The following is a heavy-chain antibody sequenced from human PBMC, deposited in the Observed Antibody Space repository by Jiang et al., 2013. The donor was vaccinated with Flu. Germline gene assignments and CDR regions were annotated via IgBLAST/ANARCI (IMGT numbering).Heavy chain of an antibody. V-gene: IGHV1-2*02. Sequence: SGAEVKKPGASVKVSCKASGYTFTGYYMHWVRQAPGQGLEWMGWINPTSGGTNYAQNFQGRVTMTRDTSISTAYMELSSLRFDDTAVYYCARDAAAVAGTVWFDPWGQGTLVTVSS. J-gene: IGHJ5*02. CDR1: GYTFTGYY. CDR2: INPTSGGT. D-gene: IGHD6-19*01. CDR3: ARDAAAVAGTVWFDP.